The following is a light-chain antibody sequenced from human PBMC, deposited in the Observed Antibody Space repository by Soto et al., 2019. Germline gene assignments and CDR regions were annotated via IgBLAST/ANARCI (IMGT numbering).Light chain of an antibody. CDR2: VAS. V-gene: IGKV1-27*01. Sequence: DIQMTQSPSSLSASVGDRVTITCRASQGISNYLAWYQQKPGKVPKLLIYVASTLQSGVPSRFSGSGSGTDFTLTINSLQPEDFATYYCQQSYSTLRRTFGQGTKVDIK. J-gene: IGKJ1*01. CDR1: QGISNY. CDR3: QQSYSTLRRT.